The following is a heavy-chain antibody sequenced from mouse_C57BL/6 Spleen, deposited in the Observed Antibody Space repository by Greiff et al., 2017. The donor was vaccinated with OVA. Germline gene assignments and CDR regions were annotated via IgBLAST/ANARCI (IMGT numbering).Heavy chain of an antibody. CDR3: TRWYGDYWYFGV. CDR2: IDPETGGT. CDR1: GYTFTDYE. J-gene: IGHJ1*03. D-gene: IGHD2-13*01. V-gene: IGHV1-15*01. Sequence: QVQLQQSGAELVRPGASVTLSCKASGYTFTDYEMHWVKQTPVHGLEWIGAIDPETGGTAYNQKFKGKAILTADKSSSTAYMELRSLTSEDSAVDYCTRWYGDYWYFGVWGTGTTVTVAS.